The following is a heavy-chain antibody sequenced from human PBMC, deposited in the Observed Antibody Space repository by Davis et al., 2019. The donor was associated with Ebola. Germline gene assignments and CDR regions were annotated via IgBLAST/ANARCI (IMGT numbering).Heavy chain of an antibody. Sequence: MPSETLSLTCTVSGGSISSSTYYWDWIRQSPGKGLEWIGTIYYSGSTYYNPSLKSRVTISVDTSKNQFSLKLSSVTAADTAVYYCARRLAVAGADWYFDLWGRGTLVTVSS. CDR2: IYYSGST. CDR1: GGSISSSTYY. D-gene: IGHD6-19*01. J-gene: IGHJ2*01. V-gene: IGHV4-39*01. CDR3: ARRLAVAGADWYFDL.